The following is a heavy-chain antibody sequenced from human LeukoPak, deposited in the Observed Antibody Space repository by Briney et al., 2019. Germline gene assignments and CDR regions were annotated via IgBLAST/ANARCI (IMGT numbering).Heavy chain of an antibody. J-gene: IGHJ4*02. CDR2: FDPEDGET. D-gene: IGHD6-19*01. CDR1: GYTLTELS. Sequence: ASVKVSCKVSGYTLTELSMHWVRQAPGKGLEWMGGFDPEDGETMYAQKFQGRVTMTEDTSTNTAYMELSSLRSEDTAVYYCATLYSGWYYFDYWGQGTLVTVSS. CDR3: ATLYSGWYYFDY. V-gene: IGHV1-24*01.